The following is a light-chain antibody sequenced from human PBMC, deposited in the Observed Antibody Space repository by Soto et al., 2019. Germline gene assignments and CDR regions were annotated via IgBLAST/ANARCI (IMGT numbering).Light chain of an antibody. CDR1: QSVSNN. J-gene: IGKJ2*01. CDR3: QQYNNWPPVT. V-gene: IGKV3-15*01. Sequence: EIVMTQSPATLSVSPGERATLSCRASQSVSNNLAWYQQKPGQTPRLLIYGASTRATGIPVGFSGSGSGTEFTLTISSLQSEDFAVYYCQQYNNWPPVTFGQGTKLDIK. CDR2: GAS.